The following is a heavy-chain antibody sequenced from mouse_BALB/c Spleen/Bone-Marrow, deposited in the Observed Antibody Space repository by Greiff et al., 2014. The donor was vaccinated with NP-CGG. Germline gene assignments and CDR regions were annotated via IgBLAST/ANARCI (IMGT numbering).Heavy chain of an antibody. J-gene: IGHJ1*01. V-gene: IGHV2-9*02. Sequence: QVQLKESGPGLVAPSQSLSLTCTVSGFSFTSYGVHWVCQPPGKGLEWLGVIWAGGSTNYNSALMSRLSISKDNSKSQVFLKMNSLQTDDTAMYYCARVYLWYFDVWGAGTTVTVSS. CDR3: ARVYLWYFDV. CDR2: IWAGGST. CDR1: GFSFTSYG. D-gene: IGHD2-3*01.